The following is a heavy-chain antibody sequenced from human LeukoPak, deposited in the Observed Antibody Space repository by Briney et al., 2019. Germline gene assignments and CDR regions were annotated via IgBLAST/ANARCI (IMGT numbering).Heavy chain of an antibody. CDR2: INHSGST. V-gene: IGHV4-34*01. J-gene: IGHJ3*02. Sequence: SSETLSLTCAVYGGSFSGYYWTWIRQPPGKGLQWIGKINHSGSTNYNPSLKSRVTISVDTSKNQFSLKLSSVTAADTAVYYCARTPRRMITFGGVIVRRQAFDIWGQGTMVTVSS. CDR1: GGSFSGYY. D-gene: IGHD3-16*02. CDR3: ARTPRRMITFGGVIVRRQAFDI.